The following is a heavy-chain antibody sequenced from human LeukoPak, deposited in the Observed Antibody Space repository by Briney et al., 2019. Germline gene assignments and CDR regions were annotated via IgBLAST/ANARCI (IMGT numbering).Heavy chain of an antibody. CDR1: GGSISSSNW. V-gene: IGHV4-4*02. D-gene: IGHD3-10*01. CDR3: ASQTMVRGVPDAFDI. CDR2: IYHSGST. Sequence: SGTLSLTCAVSGGSISSSNWWSWVRQPPGKGLEWIGEIYHSGSTNYNPSLKSRVTISVDKSKNQFSLKLSSVTAADTAVYYCASQTMVRGVPDAFDIWGQGTMVTVSS. J-gene: IGHJ3*02.